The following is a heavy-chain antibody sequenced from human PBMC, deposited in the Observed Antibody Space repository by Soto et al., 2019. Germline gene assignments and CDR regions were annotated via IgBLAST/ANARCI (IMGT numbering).Heavy chain of an antibody. J-gene: IGHJ4*02. V-gene: IGHV1-46*03. CDR3: ARPAGYLSGPGYDYILGSYSYLGY. CDR1: GYTFTSYY. CDR2: INPSGGST. Sequence: QVQLVQSGAEVKKSGASVKVSCKASGYTFTSYYMHWVRQAPGQGLEWMGIINPSGGSTSYAQKLQGRVTMTKGHYQSTVQLGVRRLGSEDQGGYYCARPAGYLSGPGYDYILGSYSYLGYWGQGTLVTVSS. D-gene: IGHD3-16*01.